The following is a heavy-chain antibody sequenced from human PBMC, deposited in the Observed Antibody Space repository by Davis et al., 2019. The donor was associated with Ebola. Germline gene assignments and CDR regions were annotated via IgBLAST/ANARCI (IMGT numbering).Heavy chain of an antibody. D-gene: IGHD3-22*01. V-gene: IGHV1-18*01. CDR1: GYTFTSYG. CDR3: ATGGNYYDSSGSYYYYYMDV. CDR2: ISAYNGNT. J-gene: IGHJ6*03. Sequence: ASVNVSCKASGYTFTSYGISWVRQAPGQGLEWMGWISAYNGNTNYAQKLQGRVTMTTDTSTSTAYMELRSLRSDDTAVYYCATGGNYYDSSGSYYYYYMDVWGKGTTVTVSS.